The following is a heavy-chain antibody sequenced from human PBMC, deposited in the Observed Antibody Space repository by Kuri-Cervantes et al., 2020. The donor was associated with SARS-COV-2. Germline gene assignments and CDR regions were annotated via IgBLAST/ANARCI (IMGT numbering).Heavy chain of an antibody. CDR1: GYTFTSYY. V-gene: IGHV1-46*01. J-gene: IGHJ4*02. CDR2: INPCGGST. CDR3: ARSPSNGDYDGWFDY. Sequence: ASVKFSCKASGYTFTSYYMHWLRQAPGQGLEWMGIINPCGGSTSYGQKFQGRVTMTRDTSTSPVYMELSSLRSEDTAVYYCARSPSNGDYDGWFDYWGQGTLVTVSS. D-gene: IGHD4-17*01.